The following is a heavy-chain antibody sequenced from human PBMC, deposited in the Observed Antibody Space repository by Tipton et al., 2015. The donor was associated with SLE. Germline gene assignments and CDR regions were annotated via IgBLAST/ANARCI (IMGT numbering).Heavy chain of an antibody. J-gene: IGHJ3*02. CDR2: IYHSGST. CDR1: GGSISSSNW. V-gene: IGHV4-4*02. Sequence: TLSLTCAVSGGSISSSNWWSWVRQPPGKGLEWSGEIYHSGSTNYNPSLKSRVTISVDTSKNQFSLKLSSVTAADTAVYYCARDSRTTAAAFDIWGQGTMVTVSS. D-gene: IGHD1-7*01. CDR3: ARDSRTTAAAFDI.